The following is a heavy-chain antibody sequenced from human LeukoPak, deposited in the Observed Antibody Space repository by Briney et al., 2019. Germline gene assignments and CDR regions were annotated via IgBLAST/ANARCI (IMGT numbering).Heavy chain of an antibody. V-gene: IGHV4-59*01. CDR2: IYYSGST. J-gene: IGHJ5*02. CDR3: AGVDYTTAPPYLLPAS. D-gene: IGHD2-2*02. Sequence: SETLSLTCTVYGGSIIGYYWSWIPQPPGKGLEWIGYIYYSGSTNYNPSPKSRVTISVDTPKNTFSPRLTSLTPADTAVCFCAGVDYTTAPPYLLPASWGKGPLVPVPS. CDR1: GGSIIGYY.